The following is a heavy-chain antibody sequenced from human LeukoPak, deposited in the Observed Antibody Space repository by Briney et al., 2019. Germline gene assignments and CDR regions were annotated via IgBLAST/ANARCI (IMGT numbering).Heavy chain of an antibody. CDR3: ARVGGYSPSSTGGNAFDI. Sequence: ASVKVSCKASGYTFTSYGISWVRQAPGQGLEWMGWISAYNGNTNYAQKLQGRVTMTTDTSTNTAYMELRSLTSDDTAIYFCARVGGYSPSSTGGNAFDIWGQGTMVTVSS. J-gene: IGHJ3*02. V-gene: IGHV1-18*01. CDR1: GYTFTSYG. D-gene: IGHD6-6*01. CDR2: ISAYNGNT.